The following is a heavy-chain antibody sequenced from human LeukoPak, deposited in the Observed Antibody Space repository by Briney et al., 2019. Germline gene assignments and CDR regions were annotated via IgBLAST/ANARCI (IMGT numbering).Heavy chain of an antibody. CDR3: AGRTVVVATNHDAFDV. Sequence: SETLSLTCTVSGGSISTYYWTWIRQPPGKGLEWIGYIYYTGSTKYNPSLQSRVTISVDTSKNQFSLKLTSVTAADTAVYYCAGRTVVVATNHDAFDVWGQGTMVAASS. J-gene: IGHJ3*01. V-gene: IGHV4-59*01. CDR2: IYYTGST. D-gene: IGHD2-15*01. CDR1: GGSISTYY.